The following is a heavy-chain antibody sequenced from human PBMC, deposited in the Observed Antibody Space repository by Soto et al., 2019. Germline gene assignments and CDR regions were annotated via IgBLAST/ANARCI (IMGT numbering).Heavy chain of an antibody. CDR2: IAYDGTNQ. Sequence: PGGSLRLSCAASGFTFSTYAIHWVRQAPGKGLEWVALIAYDGTNQYYADSVKGRFTISRDNSKNTLYLQMNSLRAEDTAVYYCARGACTSTSCYSGQGLDYWGQGTLVTVSS. CDR1: GFTFSTYA. CDR3: ARGACTSTSCYSGQGLDY. J-gene: IGHJ4*02. D-gene: IGHD2-2*02. V-gene: IGHV3-30-3*01.